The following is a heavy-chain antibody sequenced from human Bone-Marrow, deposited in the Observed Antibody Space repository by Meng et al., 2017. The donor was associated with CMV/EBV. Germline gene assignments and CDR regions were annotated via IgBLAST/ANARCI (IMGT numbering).Heavy chain of an antibody. J-gene: IGHJ4*02. V-gene: IGHV3-43D*03. Sequence: GESLKISCAASGFTFDDYAMHWVRQAPGKGLEWVSLISWDGGSTYYADSVKGRFTISRDNSKNSLYLQMNSLRPEDTALYYCAKDVEYSGSYLDYWGQGTLVTVSS. D-gene: IGHD1-26*01. CDR3: AKDVEYSGSYLDY. CDR1: GFTFDDYA. CDR2: ISWDGGST.